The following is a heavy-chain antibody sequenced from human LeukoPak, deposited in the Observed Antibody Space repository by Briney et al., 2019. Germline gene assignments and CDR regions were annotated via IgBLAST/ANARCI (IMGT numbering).Heavy chain of an antibody. J-gene: IGHJ3*02. CDR2: IYHSDIT. D-gene: IGHD5-24*01. V-gene: IGHV4-59*01. CDR3: ARERWVQLDAFDI. Sequence: SETLSLTCTVSGGSISSYYWSWIRQPPGKGLEWIGFIYHSDITNYNPSLKSRVTISLDTSKNQFSLKVSSVTAAGTAVYYCARERWVQLDAFDIWGPGTMVTVSS. CDR1: GGSISSYY.